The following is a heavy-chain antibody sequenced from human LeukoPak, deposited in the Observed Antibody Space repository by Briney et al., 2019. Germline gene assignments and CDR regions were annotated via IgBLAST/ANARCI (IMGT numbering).Heavy chain of an antibody. Sequence: GGSLRLSCAASGFTFSSYGMHWVRQAPGKGLEWVAFIRYDGSNKYYADSVKGRFTISRDNSKNTLYLQMNSLRAEDTAVYYCANTLGYCSSTSCYYYMDVWGKGTTVTVSS. V-gene: IGHV3-30*02. CDR2: IRYDGSNK. J-gene: IGHJ6*03. CDR1: GFTFSSYG. CDR3: ANTLGYCSSTSCYYYMDV. D-gene: IGHD2-2*01.